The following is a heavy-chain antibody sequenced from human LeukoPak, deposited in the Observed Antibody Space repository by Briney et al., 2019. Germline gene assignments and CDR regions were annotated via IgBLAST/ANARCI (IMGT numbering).Heavy chain of an antibody. J-gene: IGHJ6*03. D-gene: IGHD3-10*01. CDR2: IKQDGTEK. Sequence: GGSLRLSCAASGFSFSTYWMSWVRQAPGKGLEWVANIKQDGTEKYYVDSVKGRFTISRDNSKNTLYLQMNSLRVEDTAVYYCAKGGAVSSKSITMVRGTRRYYYYMDVWGKGTTVTISS. CDR1: GFSFSTYW. V-gene: IGHV3-7*03. CDR3: AKGGAVSSKSITMVRGTRRYYYYMDV.